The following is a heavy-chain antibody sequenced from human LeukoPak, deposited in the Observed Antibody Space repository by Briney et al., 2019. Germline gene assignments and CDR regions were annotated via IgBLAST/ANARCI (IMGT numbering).Heavy chain of an antibody. J-gene: IGHJ4*02. CDR3: ARVRQGSGWYYFDY. Sequence: SETLSLTCTVSGGSISSSSYYWGWIRQPPGKGLEWIGSIYQSGSTYYNPSLKSRVTISVDTSKNQFSLKLSSVTAADTAVYYCARVRQGSGWYYFDYWGQGTLVTVSS. V-gene: IGHV4-39*07. D-gene: IGHD6-19*01. CDR2: IYQSGST. CDR1: GGSISSSSYY.